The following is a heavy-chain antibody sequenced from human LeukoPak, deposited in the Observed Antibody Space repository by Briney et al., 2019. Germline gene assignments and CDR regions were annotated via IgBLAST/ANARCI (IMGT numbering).Heavy chain of an antibody. J-gene: IGHJ6*03. CDR2: IYTSGST. CDR3: ARDSVAARRTYYYYYMDV. V-gene: IGHV4-61*02. Sequence: SETLSLTCTVSGGSISSGSYYWSWIRQPAGKGLEWIGRIYTSGSTNYNPSLKSRVTISVDTSKNQFSLKLSSVTAADTAVYYCARDSVAARRTYYYYYMDVWGKGTTVTVSS. CDR1: GGSISSGSYY. D-gene: IGHD6-6*01.